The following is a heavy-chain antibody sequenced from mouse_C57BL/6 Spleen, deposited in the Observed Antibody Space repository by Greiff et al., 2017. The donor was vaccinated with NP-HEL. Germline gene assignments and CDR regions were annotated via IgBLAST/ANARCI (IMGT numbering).Heavy chain of an antibody. CDR3: ARGDYGREFDY. CDR2: IDPSDSYT. J-gene: IGHJ2*01. D-gene: IGHD2-4*01. V-gene: IGHV1-50*01. Sequence: QVQLQQPGAELVKPGASVKLSCKASGYTFTSYWMQWVKQRPGQGLEWIGEIDPSDSYTNYNQKFKGKATLTVDTSSSTAYMQLSSLTAEDSAVYYCARGDYGREFDYWGQGTTLTVSS. CDR1: GYTFTSYW.